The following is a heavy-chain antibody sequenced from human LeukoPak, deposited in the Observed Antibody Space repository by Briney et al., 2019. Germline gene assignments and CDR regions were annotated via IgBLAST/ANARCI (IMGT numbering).Heavy chain of an antibody. CDR2: INHSGST. CDR1: GGSFSGYY. D-gene: IGHD6-13*01. Sequence: SETLSLTCAVYGGSFSGYYWSWIRQPPGKGLEWIGEINHSGSTNYNPSLKSRVTISVDTSKNQFSLKLSSVTAADTAVYYCARDPNLMEMSSSWYYYWGQGTLVTVSS. V-gene: IGHV4-34*01. CDR3: ARDPNLMEMSSSWYYY. J-gene: IGHJ4*02.